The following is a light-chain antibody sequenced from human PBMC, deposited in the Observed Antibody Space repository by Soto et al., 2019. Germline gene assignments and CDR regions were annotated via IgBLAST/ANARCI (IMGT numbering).Light chain of an antibody. V-gene: IGKV3-15*01. Sequence: EIVMTQSPATLSVSPGERATLSCRASQSVSSNLAWYQQKPGQAPRLLIYGASTSATGIPARFSGSGSGTEITLTISSLQSEDFAVYYCQQYNNWPPTYTFGQGTKLEIK. CDR2: GAS. CDR3: QQYNNWPPTYT. CDR1: QSVSSN. J-gene: IGKJ2*01.